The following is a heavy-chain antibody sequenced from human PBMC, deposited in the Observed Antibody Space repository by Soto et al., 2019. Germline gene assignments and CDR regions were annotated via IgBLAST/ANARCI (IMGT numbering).Heavy chain of an antibody. V-gene: IGHV3-9*01. D-gene: IGHD3-3*01. CDR3: AKGRYDYWSPYYFDS. CDR1: GLTFDVFG. CDR2: ITWNSRVL. J-gene: IGHJ4*02. Sequence: QPGGSLRLSCVGTGLTFDVFGMHWVRQAPGKGLEWVSGITWNSRVLAYADSVKGRFTISRDNARNSLYLQMDSLRDEDTALYYCAKGRYDYWSPYYFDSWGQGTLVTVSS.